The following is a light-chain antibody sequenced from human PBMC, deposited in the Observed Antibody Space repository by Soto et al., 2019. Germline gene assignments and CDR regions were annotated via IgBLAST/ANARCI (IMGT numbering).Light chain of an antibody. J-gene: IGKJ2*01. CDR1: QTVRGNY. Sequence: FVLTQSPGTLSLYPGERATLSCRASQTVRGNYIAWYQQKPGQAPRVLIFEASRRATGTPDRFSGSGSGTNFTLTSSRLEPEDFAVYYCQQYVTSPFTFCQGTNLEI. V-gene: IGKV3-20*01. CDR2: EAS. CDR3: QQYVTSPFT.